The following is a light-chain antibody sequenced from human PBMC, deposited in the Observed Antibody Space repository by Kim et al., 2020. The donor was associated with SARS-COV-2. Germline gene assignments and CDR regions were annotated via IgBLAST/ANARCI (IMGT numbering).Light chain of an antibody. CDR1: QDVSTK. J-gene: IGKJ1*01. Sequence: VSPGERATPSCRASQDVSTKLAWYHQKPGQGLRLLIHDASSRATALPARVSGSGSGTEFTLTISSLQSEDFGIYYCQQYKKWPRTFGQGTKVDIK. V-gene: IGKV3-15*01. CDR2: DAS. CDR3: QQYKKWPRT.